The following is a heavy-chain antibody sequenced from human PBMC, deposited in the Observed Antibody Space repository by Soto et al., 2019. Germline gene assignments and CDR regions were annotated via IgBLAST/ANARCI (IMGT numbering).Heavy chain of an antibody. D-gene: IGHD6-13*01. CDR1: GYTFTSYY. Sequence: QVQLVQSGAEVKKPGASVKVSCKASGYTFTSYYMHWVRQAPGQGLEWMGIINPSGGSTSYAQKFQGRVTMTRDTSTSTVYMELSSLRSEDTAVYYCAREVVQQLVLIDPDYYYYGMDVWGQGTTVTVSS. V-gene: IGHV1-46*01. J-gene: IGHJ6*02. CDR2: INPSGGST. CDR3: AREVVQQLVLIDPDYYYYGMDV.